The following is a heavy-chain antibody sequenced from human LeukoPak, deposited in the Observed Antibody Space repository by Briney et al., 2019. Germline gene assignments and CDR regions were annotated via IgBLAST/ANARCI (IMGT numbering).Heavy chain of an antibody. J-gene: IGHJ4*02. CDR2: ISGSGGST. CDR3: AKALYYYDSSGDGYFDY. CDR1: GFTFSSYA. Sequence: AGGSLRLSCAAFGFTFSSYAMSWVRQAPGKGLEWVSAISGSGGSTYYADSVKGRFTISRDNSKNTLYLQMNSLRAEDTAVYYCAKALYYYDSSGDGYFDYWGQGTLVTVSS. D-gene: IGHD3-22*01. V-gene: IGHV3-23*01.